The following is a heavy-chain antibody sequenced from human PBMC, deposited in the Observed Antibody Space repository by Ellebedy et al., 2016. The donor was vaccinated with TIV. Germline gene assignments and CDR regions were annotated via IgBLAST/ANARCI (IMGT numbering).Heavy chain of an antibody. CDR1: GFNVTINY. CDR3: SRETYNDVDLNVWGIFDM. J-gene: IGHJ3*02. Sequence: GGSLRLSCAASGFNVTINYMSWVRQAPGKGLEWVSVINRDGGTYYADSLKGRFTISRDNSKNTVFLQIKSLRAEDTAVYYCSRETYNDVDLNVWGIFDMWGQGTLVTVSS. CDR2: INRDGGT. D-gene: IGHD1-1*01. V-gene: IGHV3-66*01.